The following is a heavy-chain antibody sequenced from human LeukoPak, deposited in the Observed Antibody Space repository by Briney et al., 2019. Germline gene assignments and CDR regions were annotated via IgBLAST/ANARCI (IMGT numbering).Heavy chain of an antibody. CDR1: GGTFSGYY. V-gene: IGHV4-34*08. J-gene: IGHJ4*02. Sequence: SETLSLTCAVYGGTFSGYYWSWIRQPPGKGLEWIGEINHSGSTNYNPSLKSRVTISVDTSKNQFSLRLSSVTAADTAMYFCAKSGGYGLIDYWGQGTLVTVSS. CDR3: AKSGGYGLIDY. CDR2: INHSGST. D-gene: IGHD1-26*01.